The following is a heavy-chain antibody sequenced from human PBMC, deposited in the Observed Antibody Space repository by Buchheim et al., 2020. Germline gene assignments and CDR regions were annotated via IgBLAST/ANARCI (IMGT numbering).Heavy chain of an antibody. J-gene: IGHJ4*02. Sequence: QVQLQESGPGLVKPSETLSLTCTVSGGSINNYYWSWVRQPPGKGLDWIGYIYDSGDTKYNPSLKSRVTISVDTSKNQFSLTLRSVTAADTAMYYCARHSQGFCSGGSCPYYFDYWGQGAL. V-gene: IGHV4-59*08. CDR2: IYDSGDT. D-gene: IGHD2-15*01. CDR1: GGSINNYY. CDR3: ARHSQGFCSGGSCPYYFDY.